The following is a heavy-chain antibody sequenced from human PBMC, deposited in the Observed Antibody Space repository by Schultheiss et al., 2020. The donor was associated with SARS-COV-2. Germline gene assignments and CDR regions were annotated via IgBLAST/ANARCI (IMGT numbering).Heavy chain of an antibody. J-gene: IGHJ4*02. CDR3: ASVRDGSDLHLSYYDY. CDR1: GYTFTSYG. D-gene: IGHD5-24*01. CDR2: ISAYNGNT. Sequence: GESLKISCKASGYTFTSYGISWVRQAPGQGLEWMGWISAYNGNTNYAQKLQGRVTMTTDTSTSTAYMELRSLRSDDTAVYYCASVRDGSDLHLSYYDYWGQGTLVTVSS. V-gene: IGHV1-18*04.